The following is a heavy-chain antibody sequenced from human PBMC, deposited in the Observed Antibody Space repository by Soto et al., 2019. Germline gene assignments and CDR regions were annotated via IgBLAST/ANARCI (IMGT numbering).Heavy chain of an antibody. J-gene: IGHJ6*03. CDR3: ARLPTVTTHAYYYYYYYMDV. V-gene: IGHV4-59*08. CDR1: GGSISSYY. Sequence: PSETLSLTCTVSGGSISSYYWSWIRQPPGKGLEWIGYIYYSGSTNYNPSLKSRVTISVDTSKNQFSLKLSSVTAADTAVYYFARLPTVTTHAYYYYYYYMDVWGKGTTVTVSS. CDR2: IYYSGST. D-gene: IGHD4-17*01.